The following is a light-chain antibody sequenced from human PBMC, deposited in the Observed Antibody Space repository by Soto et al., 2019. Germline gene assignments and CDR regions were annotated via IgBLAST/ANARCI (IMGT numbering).Light chain of an antibody. Sequence: QPVLTQSPSASASLGASVNLTCTLSSGHSSYAIAWHQQQPEKGPRYLMKLNSDGSHSKGDGIPDRFSGSSSGAERYLTISSLQFEDEADYYCQTWGTGIRVFGGGTKLTVL. CDR1: SGHSSYA. CDR3: QTWGTGIRV. J-gene: IGLJ3*02. CDR2: LNSDGSH. V-gene: IGLV4-69*01.